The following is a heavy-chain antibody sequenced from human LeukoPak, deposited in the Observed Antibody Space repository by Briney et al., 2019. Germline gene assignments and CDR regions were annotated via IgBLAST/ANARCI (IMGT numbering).Heavy chain of an antibody. Sequence: PGGSLRLSCAASGFTVSNIYMSWVRQAPGKGLEWVSAISGSGGSTYYADSVKGRFTISRDNSKNTLYLQMNSLRAEDTAVYYCQLFGYGSWGFDYWGQGTLVTVSS. CDR1: GFTVSNIY. D-gene: IGHD5-18*01. CDR3: QLFGYGSWGFDY. V-gene: IGHV3-23*01. CDR2: ISGSGGST. J-gene: IGHJ4*02.